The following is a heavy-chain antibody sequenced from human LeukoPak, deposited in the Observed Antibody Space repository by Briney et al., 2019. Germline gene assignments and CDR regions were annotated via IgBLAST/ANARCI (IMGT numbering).Heavy chain of an antibody. Sequence: SETLSLTCAVYGGSFSGYSWSWIRQPPGKGLEWIGEINHSGSTNYNPSLKSRVTISVDTSKNQFSLKLSSVTAADTAVYYCARARLAWLQLWYFDYWGQGTLVTVSS. CDR2: INHSGST. V-gene: IGHV4-34*01. D-gene: IGHD5-18*01. J-gene: IGHJ4*02. CDR1: GGSFSGYS. CDR3: ARARLAWLQLWYFDY.